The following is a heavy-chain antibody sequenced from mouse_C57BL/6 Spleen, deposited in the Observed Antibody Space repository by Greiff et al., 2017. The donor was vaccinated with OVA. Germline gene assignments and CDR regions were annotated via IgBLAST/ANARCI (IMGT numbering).Heavy chain of an antibody. Sequence: VQLQQSGAELMKPGASVKLSCKATGYTFTGYWIEWVKQRPGHGLEWIGEILPGSGSTNYNEKFKGKATFTADTSSNTAYMQLSSLTTEDSAIYYCASIYYYGSSYYWYFDVWGTGTTVTVSS. D-gene: IGHD1-1*01. J-gene: IGHJ1*03. V-gene: IGHV1-9*01. CDR3: ASIYYYGSSYYWYFDV. CDR2: ILPGSGST. CDR1: GYTFTGYW.